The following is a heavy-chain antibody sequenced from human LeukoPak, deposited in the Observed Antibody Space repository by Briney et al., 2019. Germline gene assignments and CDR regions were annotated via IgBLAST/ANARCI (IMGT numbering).Heavy chain of an antibody. D-gene: IGHD2-2*01. J-gene: IGHJ4*02. V-gene: IGHV3-15*01. CDR1: GFTFSNAW. Sequence: GGSLRLSCAASGFTFSNAWMSWVRQAPGKGLEWVGRIKRKTDGGTTDYAAPVKGRFTISRDNSKNTLYLQMNSLKTEDTAVYYCTTRYCSSTSCYYHDYWGQGTLVTVSS. CDR3: TTRYCSSTSCYYHDY. CDR2: IKRKTDGGTT.